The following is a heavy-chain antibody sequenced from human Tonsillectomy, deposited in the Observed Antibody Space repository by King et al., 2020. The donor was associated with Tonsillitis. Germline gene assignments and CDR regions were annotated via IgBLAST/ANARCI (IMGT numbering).Heavy chain of an antibody. V-gene: IGHV3-21*01. CDR2: ISSSSSYI. J-gene: IGHJ3*02. CDR3: ARGWLNDAFDI. D-gene: IGHD5-24*01. CDR1: GFTFSSYS. Sequence: QLVQSGGGLVKPGGSLRLSCAASGFTFSSYSMNWVRQAPGKGLEWVSSISSSSSYIYFADSVKGRFTISRDNAKNSLYLQMNSLRAEDTAVYYCARGWLNDAFDIWGQGTMVTVSS.